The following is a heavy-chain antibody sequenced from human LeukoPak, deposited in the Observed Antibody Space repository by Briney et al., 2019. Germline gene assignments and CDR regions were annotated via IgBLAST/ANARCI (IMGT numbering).Heavy chain of an antibody. CDR2: ISTSSSYI. CDR3: ARDPPSRGTRYFDY. D-gene: IGHD3-16*01. J-gene: IGHJ4*02. CDR1: GFTFNRYN. V-gene: IGHV3-21*01. Sequence: PGGSLRLSCAASGFTFNRYNMNWVRRAPGKGLEWVSSISTSSSYIYYADSVRGRFTISRDNAKNSLLLQMDSLRAEDTAVYYCARDPPSRGTRYFDYWGQGTLVTVSS.